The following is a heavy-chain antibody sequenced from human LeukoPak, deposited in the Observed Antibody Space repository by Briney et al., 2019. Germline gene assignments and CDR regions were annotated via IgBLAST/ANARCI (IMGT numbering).Heavy chain of an antibody. CDR1: GYTFTSYG. J-gene: IGHJ1*01. Sequence: ASVKVSCKASGYTFTSYGISWVRQAPGQGLEWMGWISAYSGNTNYAQKLQGRVTMTTDTSTSTAYMELRSLRSDDTAVYYCAREGERWLQSPEYFQHWGQGTLVTVSS. D-gene: IGHD5-24*01. CDR3: AREGERWLQSPEYFQH. CDR2: ISAYSGNT. V-gene: IGHV1-18*01.